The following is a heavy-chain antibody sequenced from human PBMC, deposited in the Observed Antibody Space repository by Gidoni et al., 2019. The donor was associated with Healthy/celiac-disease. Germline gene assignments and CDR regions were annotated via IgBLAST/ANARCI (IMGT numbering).Heavy chain of an antibody. CDR1: GFTFSNSA. CDR2: ISSSGGST. D-gene: IGHD3-16*01. V-gene: IGHV3-23*01. J-gene: IGHJ4*02. Sequence: LVQPGGSLSLSCAASGFTFSNSAMSWVRQAPGKGLGWVSSISSSGGSTYYADSVKGRFTISRDNSKNTVYLQMNSLRAEDTAVYYCAKGGYGHFDYWGQGTLVIVSS. CDR3: AKGGYGHFDY.